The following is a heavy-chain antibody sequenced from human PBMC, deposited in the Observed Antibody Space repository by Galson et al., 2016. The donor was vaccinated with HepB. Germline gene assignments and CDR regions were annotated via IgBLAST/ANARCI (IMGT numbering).Heavy chain of an antibody. Sequence: TLSLTCTVSGGSISNGGYYWTWIRQHPGKGLEWIGYIYYGGSTYYNPSLKSRLSMSVDTSKNQFSLKLSSVTAADTAVYYCARAQSYFDCWGPGTLVTVSS. CDR1: GGSISNGGYY. V-gene: IGHV4-31*03. J-gene: IGHJ4*02. CDR3: ARAQSYFDC. CDR2: IYYGGST.